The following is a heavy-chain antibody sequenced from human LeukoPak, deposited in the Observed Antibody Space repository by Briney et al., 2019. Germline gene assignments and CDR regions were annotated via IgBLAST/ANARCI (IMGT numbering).Heavy chain of an antibody. Sequence: GRSLRLSCAASGFTFSSYWMHWVRQAPGKGLVWVSHISSDGSTRSYADSVKGRFTISRDNTNNTLYLQMTSLRAEDTAVYYCARDRGGGNDHWGQGTLVTVSS. J-gene: IGHJ5*02. V-gene: IGHV3-74*01. CDR3: ARDRGGGNDH. D-gene: IGHD3-10*01. CDR1: GFTFSSYW. CDR2: ISSDGSTR.